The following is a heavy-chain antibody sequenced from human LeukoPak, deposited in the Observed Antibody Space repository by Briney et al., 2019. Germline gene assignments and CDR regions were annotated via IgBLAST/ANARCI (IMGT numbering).Heavy chain of an antibody. CDR1: GFSFSGHW. Sequence: GGSLRLSCTASGFSFSGHWMHWARQLPGKGLGWVARISPSGSTTSYADSVKGRFTVSRDNAKNSLYLQINSLRAEDTAVYYCARSSYSSSSSVWGQGTMVTVSS. CDR3: ARSSYSSSSSV. D-gene: IGHD6-6*01. V-gene: IGHV3-74*01. J-gene: IGHJ3*01. CDR2: ISPSGSTT.